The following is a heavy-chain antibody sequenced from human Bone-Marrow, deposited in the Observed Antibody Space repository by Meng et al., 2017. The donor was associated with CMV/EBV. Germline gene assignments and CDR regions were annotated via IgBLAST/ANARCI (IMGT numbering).Heavy chain of an antibody. Sequence: SVKVSCKASGGTFSSYAISWVRQAPGQGLEWMGGIIPILGIANYAQKFQGRVTITADKSTSTAYMELSSLRSEDTAVYYCAGEVGVWAFIAVAGNNWFDPWGQGTRVTGSS. V-gene: IGHV1-69*10. CDR3: AGEVGVWAFIAVAGNNWFDP. J-gene: IGHJ5*02. D-gene: IGHD6-19*01. CDR2: IIPILGIA. CDR1: GGTFSSYA.